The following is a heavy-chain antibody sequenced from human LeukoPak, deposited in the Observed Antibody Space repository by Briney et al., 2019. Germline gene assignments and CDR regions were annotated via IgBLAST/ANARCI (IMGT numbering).Heavy chain of an antibody. J-gene: IGHJ6*03. Sequence: SETLSLTCTVSGGSISSGSYDWSWIRQPAGKGLEWIGRIYTSGSINYNPSLKSRVTISVDTSKNQFSLKLSSVTAADTAVYYCAGQRYYYYMDVWGKGTTVTVSS. CDR2: IYTSGSI. V-gene: IGHV4-61*02. CDR3: AGQRYYYYMDV. CDR1: GGSISSGSYD.